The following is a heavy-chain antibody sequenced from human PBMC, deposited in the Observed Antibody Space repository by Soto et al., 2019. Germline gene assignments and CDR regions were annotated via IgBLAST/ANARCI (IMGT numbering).Heavy chain of an antibody. D-gene: IGHD2-2*01. CDR2: IYPGDSDT. CDR3: ARGPFSAAQYLNWFDP. Sequence: GESLKISCNGSGYSFTSYLIGWVRQMPGKGLEWMGIIYPGDSDTRYSPSFQGQVTISADKSISTAYLQWSSLKASDTAMYYCARGPFSAAQYLNWFDPWGQGTLVTVSS. J-gene: IGHJ5*02. V-gene: IGHV5-51*01. CDR1: GYSFTSYL.